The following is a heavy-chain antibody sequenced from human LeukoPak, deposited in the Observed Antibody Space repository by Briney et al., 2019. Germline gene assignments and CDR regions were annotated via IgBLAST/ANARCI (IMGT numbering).Heavy chain of an antibody. CDR1: GFTVSSNY. D-gene: IGHD6-19*01. V-gene: IGHV3-66*01. CDR3: ADPGPFSSGWLDAFDI. J-gene: IGHJ3*02. CDR2: LYSGGST. Sequence: GGSLRLSCAASGFTVSSNYVIWVRQAPRKGLGWVSILYSGGSTYYADSVKGRFTISRDNSQNTVYLQMNSLRAEDTAVYFCADPGPFSSGWLDAFDIWGQGTMVTVSS.